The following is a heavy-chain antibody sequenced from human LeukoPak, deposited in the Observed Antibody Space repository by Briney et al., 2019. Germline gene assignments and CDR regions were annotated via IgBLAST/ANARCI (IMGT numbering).Heavy chain of an antibody. V-gene: IGHV4-4*07. J-gene: IGHJ2*01. D-gene: IGHD6-13*01. CDR1: GGSISSYD. Sequence: SETLSLTCTVSGGSISSYDWSWIRQPAGKGLEWIGRTYTSGSTNYNPSLKSRVTMSVDMSKDQFSLKLSSMIAADTAVYYCARVSSSWFQDWYFDLWGRGTLVTVPS. CDR3: ARVSSSWFQDWYFDL. CDR2: TYTSGST.